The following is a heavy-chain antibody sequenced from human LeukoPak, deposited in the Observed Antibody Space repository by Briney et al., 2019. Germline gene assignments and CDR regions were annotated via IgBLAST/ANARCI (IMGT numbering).Heavy chain of an antibody. Sequence: ASVKVSCKASGYTFTSYDINWVRQATGQGLEWMGWMNPNNGNTGYAQKFQGRVTMTRNTSISTAYMELSSLRSEDTAMYYCAMYYYDTSGPYVGAFDIWGQGTMVTVSS. CDR3: AMYYYDTSGPYVGAFDI. J-gene: IGHJ3*02. V-gene: IGHV1-8*01. CDR1: GYTFTSYD. CDR2: MNPNNGNT. D-gene: IGHD3-22*01.